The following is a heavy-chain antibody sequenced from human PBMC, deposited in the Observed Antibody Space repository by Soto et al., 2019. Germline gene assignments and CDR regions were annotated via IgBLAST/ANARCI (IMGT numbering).Heavy chain of an antibody. Sequence: VQMVESGGGVVQPGRSLRLTCAVSGFTFSDYGMHWVRQAPRKRLEWVAVVSYDGSSEFYADSVKGRFTISRDNSKNTLHLQMNSLRPEDTAVYYCAKAGYCTRGNCYDYYRYGMDVWGQVTAVTVSS. CDR2: VSYDGSSE. J-gene: IGHJ6*02. V-gene: IGHV3-30*18. CDR3: AKAGYCTRGNCYDYYRYGMDV. CDR1: GFTFSDYG. D-gene: IGHD3-10*01.